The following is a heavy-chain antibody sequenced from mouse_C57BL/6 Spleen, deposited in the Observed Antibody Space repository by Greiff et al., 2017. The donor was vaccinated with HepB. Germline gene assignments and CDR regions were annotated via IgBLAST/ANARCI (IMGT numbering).Heavy chain of an antibody. V-gene: IGHV14-1*01. CDR3: TSGYGDYGYFDV. Sequence: VQLQQSGAELVRPGASVKLSCTASGFNIKDYYMHWVKQRPEQGLEWIGRIDPEDGDTEYAPKFQGKATMTADTTSNTAYLQLSSLTSEDTAVYYCTSGYGDYGYFDVWGTGTTVTVSS. J-gene: IGHJ1*03. CDR1: GFNIKDYY. D-gene: IGHD2-13*01. CDR2: IDPEDGDT.